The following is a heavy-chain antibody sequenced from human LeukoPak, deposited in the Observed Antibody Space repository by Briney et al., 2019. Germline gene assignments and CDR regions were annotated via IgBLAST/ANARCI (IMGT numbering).Heavy chain of an antibody. CDR1: GFPFSSYA. CDR3: ARRYCSGGSCCSDY. V-gene: IGHV3-30*04. D-gene: IGHD2-15*01. Sequence: GGSLRLSCAASGFPFSSYAMHWVRQAPGKGLEWVAVISFDGRNKHYTDSVEGRFTISRDNSKDTLYLQMDSLRVDDTAVYYCARRYCSGGSCCSDYWGQGTLVTVSS. J-gene: IGHJ4*02. CDR2: ISFDGRNK.